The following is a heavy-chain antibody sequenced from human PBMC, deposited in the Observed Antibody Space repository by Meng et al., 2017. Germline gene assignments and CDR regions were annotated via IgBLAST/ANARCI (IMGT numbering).Heavy chain of an antibody. Sequence: GESLKISCAASGFTFDDYAMNWVRQASGKGLEWVGRIRSKANSYATAYAASVKGRFTTSRDDSKNTAYLQMNSLKTEDTAVYYCTRHTPFEYYDSSGYYPNWGQGTLVTVSS. CDR3: TRHTPFEYYDSSGYYPN. V-gene: IGHV3-73*01. D-gene: IGHD3-22*01. CDR1: GFTFDDYA. CDR2: IRSKANSYAT. J-gene: IGHJ4*02.